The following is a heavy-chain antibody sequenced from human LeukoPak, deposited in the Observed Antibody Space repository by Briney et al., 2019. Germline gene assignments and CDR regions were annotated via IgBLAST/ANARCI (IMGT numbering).Heavy chain of an antibody. D-gene: IGHD3-10*01. CDR1: GFTFSSYA. J-gene: IGHJ3*02. CDR3: AKDMSSMVRGVIEEDFDI. V-gene: IGHV3-23*01. Sequence: GGSLRLSRAASGFTFSSYAMSWVRQDPGMGLEWLSAIIGIGGSTYYAHSVKGRFTISRDNSKNTLYLQMNSLRAEDTAVYYCAKDMSSMVRGVIEEDFDIWGQGTMVTVSS. CDR2: IIGIGGST.